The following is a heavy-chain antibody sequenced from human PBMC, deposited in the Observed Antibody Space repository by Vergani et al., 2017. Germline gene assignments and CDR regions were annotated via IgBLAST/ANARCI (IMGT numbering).Heavy chain of an antibody. CDR2: IIPIFGTA. J-gene: IGHJ5*02. CDR1: GGTFSSYA. CDR3: AIAPIRDVWSGAKDNGFDP. V-gene: IGHV1-69*12. D-gene: IGHD3-3*01. Sequence: QVQLVQSGAEVKKPGSSVKVSCKASGGTFSSYAISWVRQAPGQGLEWMGGIIPIFGTANYAQKFQGRVTITADESTSTAYMELSSLRSEDTAVYYCAIAPIRDVWSGAKDNGFDPWGQGTLVTVSS.